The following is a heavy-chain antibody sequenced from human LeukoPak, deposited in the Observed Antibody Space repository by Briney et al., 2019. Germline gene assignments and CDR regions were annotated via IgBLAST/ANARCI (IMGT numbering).Heavy chain of an antibody. D-gene: IGHD2-2*01. CDR2: ISSSSSYI. CDR3: ARVYVPADDY. CDR1: GFTFSSYR. J-gene: IGHJ4*02. V-gene: IGHV3-21*01. Sequence: GGSLRLSCAASGFTFSSYRMNWVRQAPGKGLEWVSSISSSSSYIYYADSVKGRFTISRDNAKNSLYLQMNSLRDEDTAVYYCARVYVPADDYWGQGTLVTVSS.